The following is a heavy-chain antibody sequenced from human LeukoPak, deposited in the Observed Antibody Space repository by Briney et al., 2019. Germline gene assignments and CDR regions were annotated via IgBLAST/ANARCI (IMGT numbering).Heavy chain of an antibody. CDR3: ARSIVGATLYYYGMDV. D-gene: IGHD1-26*01. V-gene: IGHV3-23*01. J-gene: IGHJ6*02. CDR1: GFTFSSYA. CDR2: ISGSGGST. Sequence: GGSLRLPCAASGFTFSSYAMSWVRQAPGKGLEWVSAISGSGGSTYYADSVKGRFTISRDNSKNTLYLQMNSLRAEDTAVYYCARSIVGATLYYYGMDVWGQGTTVTVSS.